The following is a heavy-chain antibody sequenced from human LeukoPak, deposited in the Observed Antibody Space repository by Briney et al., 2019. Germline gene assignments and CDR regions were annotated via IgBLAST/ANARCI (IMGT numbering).Heavy chain of an antibody. D-gene: IGHD3-16*01. CDR3: ARDSVGDIMMHGIDI. Sequence: SVKVSCQASGYTFTSYGISWVRQAPGQGLEWMGGIIPILGTRNYAQKFLDRVTITADESTAYMELSSLRSEDTAVYYCARDSVGDIMMHGIDIWGQGTMVTVSS. J-gene: IGHJ3*02. V-gene: IGHV1-69*13. CDR1: GYTFTSYG. CDR2: IIPILGTR.